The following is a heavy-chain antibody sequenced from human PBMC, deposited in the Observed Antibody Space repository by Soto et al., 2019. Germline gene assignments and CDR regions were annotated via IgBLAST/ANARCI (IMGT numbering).Heavy chain of an antibody. CDR1: GFTFSSYG. J-gene: IGHJ3*02. CDR2: IWYDGSNK. Sequence: QVQLVESGGGVVQPGRSLRLSCAASGFTFSSYGMHWVRQAPGKGLEWVAVIWYDGSNKYYADSVKGRFTISRDNSKNTLYLQMNSLRAEGTAVYYCARDGSDYAFDIWGQGTMVTVSS. CDR3: ARDGSDYAFDI. D-gene: IGHD4-17*01. V-gene: IGHV3-33*01.